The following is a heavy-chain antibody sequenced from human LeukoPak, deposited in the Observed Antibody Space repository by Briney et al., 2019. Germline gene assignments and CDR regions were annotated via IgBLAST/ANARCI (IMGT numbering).Heavy chain of an antibody. J-gene: IGHJ6*03. D-gene: IGHD1-7*01. CDR3: ARVAGHWNYVNYYYYYYMDV. V-gene: IGHV1-8*02. CDR1: GYTFTSYG. CDR2: MNPNSGNT. Sequence: GASVKVSCKASGYTFTSYGVTWVRQATGQGLEWMGWMNPNSGNTGYAQKFQGRVTVTRNTSISTAYMELSSLRSEDTAVYYCARVAGHWNYVNYYYYYYMDVWGKGTTVTVSS.